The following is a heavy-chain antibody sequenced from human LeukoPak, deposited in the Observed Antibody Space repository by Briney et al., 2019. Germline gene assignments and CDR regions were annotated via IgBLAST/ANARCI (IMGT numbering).Heavy chain of an antibody. CDR2: INPDSGDT. D-gene: IGHD5-18*01. Sequence: GASVKVSCKASGYTFTGYYVHWVRQAPGQGLEWMGWINPDSGDTNYAQNFQGRVTMTRDTSINTAYMELSRLRSDDTAVYYCARVSPLDTAMVSLYYWGQGTLVTVSS. J-gene: IGHJ4*02. CDR3: ARVSPLDTAMVSLYY. CDR1: GYTFTGYY. V-gene: IGHV1-2*02.